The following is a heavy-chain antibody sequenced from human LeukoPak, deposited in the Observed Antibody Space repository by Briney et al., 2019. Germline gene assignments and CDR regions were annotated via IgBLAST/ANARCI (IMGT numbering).Heavy chain of an antibody. V-gene: IGHV4-31*03. D-gene: IGHD3-10*01. CDR2: IYYSGST. J-gene: IGHJ4*02. CDR3: ARVKVGSGGYYHY. Sequence: SETLSLTCTVSGGSISSGGYYWSWIRQHPGKGLEWIGYIYYSGSTYYNPSLKSRVTISVGTSKNQFSLKLSSVTAADTAVYYCARVKVGSGGYYHYWGQGTLVTVSS. CDR1: GGSISSGGYY.